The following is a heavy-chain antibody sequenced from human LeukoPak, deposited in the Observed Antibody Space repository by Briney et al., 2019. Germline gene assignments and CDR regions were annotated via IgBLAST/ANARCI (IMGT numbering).Heavy chain of an antibody. D-gene: IGHD6-19*01. CDR2: IYPGDSDT. V-gene: IGHV5-51*01. J-gene: IGHJ4*02. Sequence: GESLKISCKGSGYSFSSYWIGWVRQMPGKGLEWMGIIYPGDSDTRYSPSFQGQVTISADKSISTAYLQWSSLTASDTAMYYCARQRPYSSGWRHFDYWGQGTLVTASS. CDR1: GYSFSSYW. CDR3: ARQRPYSSGWRHFDY.